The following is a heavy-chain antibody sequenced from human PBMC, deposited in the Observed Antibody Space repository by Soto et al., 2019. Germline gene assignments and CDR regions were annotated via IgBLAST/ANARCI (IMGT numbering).Heavy chain of an antibody. V-gene: IGHV4-59*01. Sequence: SETLSLTCTVSGGSTSSYYWSWIRQPPGKGLEWIGYIYYSGSTNYNPSLKSRVTISVDTSKNQFSLKLSSVTAADTAVYYCARGPAEDTAMGYYFDYWGQGTLVTVSS. CDR3: ARGPAEDTAMGYYFDY. D-gene: IGHD5-18*01. J-gene: IGHJ4*02. CDR2: IYYSGST. CDR1: GGSTSSYY.